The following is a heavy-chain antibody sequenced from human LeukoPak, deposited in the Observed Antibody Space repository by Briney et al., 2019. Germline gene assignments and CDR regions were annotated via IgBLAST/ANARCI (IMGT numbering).Heavy chain of an antibody. D-gene: IGHD2-15*01. CDR3: AKDPGNAAYYYYGMDV. J-gene: IGHJ6*02. Sequence: GGSLRLSCAASGFTFSSYWMHWVRQAPGKGLVWVSRINSDGSRTNYADSVEGRFTISRDNAKNTLYLQINSLRAEDTAVYYCAKDPGNAAYYYYGMDVWGQGTTVTVSS. CDR1: GFTFSSYW. V-gene: IGHV3-74*01. CDR2: INSDGSRT.